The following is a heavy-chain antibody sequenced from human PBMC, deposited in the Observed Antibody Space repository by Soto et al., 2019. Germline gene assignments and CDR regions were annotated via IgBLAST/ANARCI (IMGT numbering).Heavy chain of an antibody. Sequence: GGSLRLSCAASGFTFSSYGMHLVRHARGKGMEWVEVIRYGGSNKYYADSVKARFTISRDNSKHTLYLQMNSLRAEDTAVYYCARDFCPSCDNWFDPWGQGTLVTV. CDR1: GFTFSSYG. CDR3: ARDFCPSCDNWFDP. J-gene: IGHJ5*02. V-gene: IGHV3-33*01. D-gene: IGHD2-2*01. CDR2: IRYGGSNK.